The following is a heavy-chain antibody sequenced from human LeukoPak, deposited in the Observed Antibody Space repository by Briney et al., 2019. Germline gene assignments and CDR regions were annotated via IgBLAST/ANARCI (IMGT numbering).Heavy chain of an antibody. CDR2: INPSGGST. D-gene: IGHD1-26*01. V-gene: IGHV1-46*01. J-gene: IGHJ5*02. CDR1: GYTFTSYY. CDR3: ARDLGIVGATSWFDP. Sequence: ASVKVSCKASGYTFTSYYMHWVRQAPGQGLEWMGIINPSGGSTSYAQKFQGRVTMTRDTSTSTVYMELSSLRSEDTAVYYCARDLGIVGATSWFDPWGLGTLVTVSS.